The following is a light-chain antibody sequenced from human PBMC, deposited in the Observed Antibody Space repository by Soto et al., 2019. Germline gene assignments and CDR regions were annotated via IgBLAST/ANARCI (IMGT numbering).Light chain of an antibody. V-gene: IGKV3-11*01. CDR1: QSVSSY. CDR2: DAS. J-gene: IGKJ4*01. CDR3: QHRSNWPLT. Sequence: EIVFTQSPATLSLSPGERATLSCRASQSVSSYLAWYQQKPGQAPRLLIYDASNRDTGIPARFSGSGSGTDFTLTISRLEPEDFSVYYCQHRSNWPLTFGGGTKVDIK.